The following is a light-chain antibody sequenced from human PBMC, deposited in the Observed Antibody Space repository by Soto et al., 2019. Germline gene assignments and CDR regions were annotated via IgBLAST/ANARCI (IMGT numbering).Light chain of an antibody. CDR3: QSYDSSLSGSSV. CDR2: GNS. V-gene: IGLV1-40*01. Sequence: QSVLPQSPSVSGAPGQRVTISCTGSSSNIGAGYDVHWYQQLPGTAPKLLIYGNSNRPSGVPDRFSGSKSGTSASLAITGLQAEDEADYYCQSYDSSLSGSSVFGTGTKVTVL. CDR1: SSNIGAGYD. J-gene: IGLJ1*01.